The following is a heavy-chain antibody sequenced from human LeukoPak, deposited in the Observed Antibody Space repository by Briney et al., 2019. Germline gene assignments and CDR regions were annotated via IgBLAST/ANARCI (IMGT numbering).Heavy chain of an antibody. D-gene: IGHD1-26*01. V-gene: IGHV4-38-2*02. Sequence: SETLSLTCTVSDYSISSGYYWGWIRQPPGKGLEWIGSISHSGSTYYNPSLKSRVTISVDTSKNQFSLKLSSVTAADTAVYYCARVAGSYTTFYFDYWGQGTLVTVSS. CDR3: ARVAGSYTTFYFDY. CDR1: DYSISSGYY. CDR2: ISHSGST. J-gene: IGHJ4*02.